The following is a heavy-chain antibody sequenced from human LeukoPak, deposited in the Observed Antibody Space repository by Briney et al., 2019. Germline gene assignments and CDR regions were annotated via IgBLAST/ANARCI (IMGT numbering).Heavy chain of an antibody. Sequence: GGSLRLSCAASGFTFSSYCMNWVRQAPGKGLEWVSSISSSSSYIYYADSVKGRFTISRDNAKNSLYLQMNSLRAEDTAVYYCARDGAKLELPFDYWGQGTLVTVSS. D-gene: IGHD1-7*01. J-gene: IGHJ4*02. CDR1: GFTFSSYC. CDR3: ARDGAKLELPFDY. CDR2: ISSSSSYI. V-gene: IGHV3-21*01.